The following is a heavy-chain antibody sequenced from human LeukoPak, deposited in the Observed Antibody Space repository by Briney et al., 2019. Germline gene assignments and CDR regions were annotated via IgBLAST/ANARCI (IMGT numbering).Heavy chain of an antibody. J-gene: IGHJ4*02. D-gene: IGHD6-19*01. CDR3: ARAKQWLVIFDY. V-gene: IGHV1-69*01. CDR1: GGTFSSYA. Sequence: ASVKVSCKASGGTFSSYAISWVRHAPGQGLEWMGGIIPILGTANYAQKFQGRVTITADESTSTAYMELSSLRSEDTAVYYCARAKQWLVIFDYWGQGTLVTVSS. CDR2: IIPILGTA.